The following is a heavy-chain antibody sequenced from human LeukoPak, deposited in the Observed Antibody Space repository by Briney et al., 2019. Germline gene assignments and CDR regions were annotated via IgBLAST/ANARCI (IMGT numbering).Heavy chain of an antibody. CDR3: ARGSRWGSRPYYFDY. V-gene: IGHV4-34*01. Sequence: GSLRLSCAASGFTVSSNYMSWVRQAPGKGLEWIGEINHSGSTNYNPSLKSRVTISVDTSKNQFSLKLSSVTAADTAVYYCARGSRWGSRPYYFDYWGQGTLVTVSS. D-gene: IGHD5-24*01. CDR1: GFTVSSNY. CDR2: INHSGST. J-gene: IGHJ4*02.